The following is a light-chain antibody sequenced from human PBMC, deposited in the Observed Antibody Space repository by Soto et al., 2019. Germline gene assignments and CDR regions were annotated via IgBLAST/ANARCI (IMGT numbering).Light chain of an antibody. J-gene: IGKJ4*01. CDR2: KAS. V-gene: IGKV1-5*03. CDR3: QQHNRSPLT. Sequence: DIQMTQSPSTLYAAVGGRVTITFRASQSIGASLAWFQQKPGKAPNLLIYKASSLESGVPSRFSGSGSGTEFTLTINTLQPDDFATYYCQQHNRSPLTFGGGTKAEIK. CDR1: QSIGAS.